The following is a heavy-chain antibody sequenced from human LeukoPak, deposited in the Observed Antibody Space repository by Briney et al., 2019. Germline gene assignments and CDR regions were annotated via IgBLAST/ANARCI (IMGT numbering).Heavy chain of an antibody. V-gene: IGHV3-23*01. D-gene: IGHD3-3*01. CDR3: ANGDDFGSGYSYYFDY. Sequence: GGSLRLSCAASGFTFSSYAMSWVRQASGKGLEWVSAISGSGGSTYYADSVKGRFTISRDNSKNTLYLQMNSLRAEDTAVYYCANGDDFGSGYSYYFDYWGQGTLVTVSS. J-gene: IGHJ4*02. CDR2: ISGSGGST. CDR1: GFTFSSYA.